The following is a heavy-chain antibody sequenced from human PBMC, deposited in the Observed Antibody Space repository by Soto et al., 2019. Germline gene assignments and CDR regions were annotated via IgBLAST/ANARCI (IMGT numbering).Heavy chain of an antibody. D-gene: IGHD3-22*01. CDR1: GFTFSDHY. J-gene: IGHJ3*02. CDR2: TRNKANSYTT. CDR3: ARDGRFIGSGYLGDAFDI. V-gene: IGHV3-72*01. Sequence: GGSLRLSCAASGFTFSDHYMDWVRQAPGKGLEWVGRTRNKANSYTTEYAASVKGRFTISRDDSKNSLYPQMNSLKTEDTAVYYCARDGRFIGSGYLGDAFDIWGQGTMVTVSS.